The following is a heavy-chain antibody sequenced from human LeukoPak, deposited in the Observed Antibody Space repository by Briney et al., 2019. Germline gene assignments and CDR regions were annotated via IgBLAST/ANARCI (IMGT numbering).Heavy chain of an antibody. V-gene: IGHV1-46*01. CDR1: GYTFTSYY. D-gene: IGHD2-15*01. Sequence: ASVKVSCKASGYTFTSYYMHWVRQAPGQGLEWMGIINPSGGSTSYAQKFQGRVTMTRDTSTSTVYMELSSLRSEDMAVYYCARVRGYCSGGSCRGGFDYWGQGTLVTVSS. CDR3: ARVRGYCSGGSCRGGFDY. J-gene: IGHJ4*02. CDR2: INPSGGST.